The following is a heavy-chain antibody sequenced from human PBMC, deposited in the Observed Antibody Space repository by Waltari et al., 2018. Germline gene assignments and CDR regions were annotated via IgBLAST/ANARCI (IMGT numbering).Heavy chain of an antibody. V-gene: IGHV1-18*01. Sequence: QVQLLQSGSDLKKPGASVKVSCRASGYNFGVDGSSWVRQARGQGLEWMGWISPYNDDKRYAQKFQGRLTMTTDTSTRTAYMQLRSLRSDDTAVYYCARDYWTTGSGRHLSFMDVWGKGTTVIISS. J-gene: IGHJ6*03. CDR1: GYNFGVDG. CDR3: ARDYWTTGSGRHLSFMDV. CDR2: ISPYNDDK. D-gene: IGHD6-19*01.